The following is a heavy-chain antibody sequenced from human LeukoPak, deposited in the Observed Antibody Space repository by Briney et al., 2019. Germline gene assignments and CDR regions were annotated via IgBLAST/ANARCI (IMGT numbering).Heavy chain of an antibody. V-gene: IGHV4-59*01. Sequence: PSETLSLTCTVSGGSISSYYWSWIRQPPGKGLEWIGYIYYSGSTNYNPSLKSRVTISVDTSKNQFSLKLSSVTAADTAVYYCARGPATAIPTYYYYMDVWGKGTTVTVSS. CDR2: IYYSGST. CDR3: ARGPATAIPTYYYYMDV. J-gene: IGHJ6*03. D-gene: IGHD2-2*02. CDR1: GGSISSYY.